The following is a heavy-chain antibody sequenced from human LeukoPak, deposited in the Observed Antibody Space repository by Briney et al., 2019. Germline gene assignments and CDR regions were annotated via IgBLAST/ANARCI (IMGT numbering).Heavy chain of an antibody. Sequence: SETLSLTCAVYGGSFSAYYWSWIRQPPGKGLEWIGEINHSGSTNYNPSLKSRVTISVDTSKNQFSLRLNSVTAADTAVYYCASGNGYCSGGNCSGAYFDYWGQGTLVTVSS. V-gene: IGHV4-34*01. D-gene: IGHD2-15*01. CDR1: GGSFSAYY. CDR2: INHSGST. CDR3: ASGNGYCSGGNCSGAYFDY. J-gene: IGHJ4*02.